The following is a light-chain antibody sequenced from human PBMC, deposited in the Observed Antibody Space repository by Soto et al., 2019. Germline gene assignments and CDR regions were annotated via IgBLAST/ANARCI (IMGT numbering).Light chain of an antibody. CDR1: SSDIGDYNY. CDR3: SSYAGSSNV. Sequence: QSVLTQPPSASGSPGQSVTISCTGTSSDIGDYNYVSWYQQHPGKAPKLMIYEVSKLPSGVPDRFSGSKSGNTASLTVSGLQAEDEADYYCSSYAGSSNVFGTGTKVTVL. V-gene: IGLV2-8*01. CDR2: EVS. J-gene: IGLJ1*01.